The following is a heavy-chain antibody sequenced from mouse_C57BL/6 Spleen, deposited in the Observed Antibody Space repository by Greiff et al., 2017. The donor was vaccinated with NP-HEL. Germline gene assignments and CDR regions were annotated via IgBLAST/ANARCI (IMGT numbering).Heavy chain of an antibody. Sequence: DVKLQESGPGLVKPSQSLSLTCSVSGYSITSCYYWNWIRQFPGNKLEWMGYISYDGSNNYNPSLKNRISITRDTSKNQFYLKLSSVTTEDTATYYCARGELAWFAYWGQGTLVTVSA. CDR1: GYSITSCYY. CDR3: ARGELAWFAY. V-gene: IGHV3-6*01. J-gene: IGHJ3*01. CDR2: ISYDGSN. D-gene: IGHD4-1*01.